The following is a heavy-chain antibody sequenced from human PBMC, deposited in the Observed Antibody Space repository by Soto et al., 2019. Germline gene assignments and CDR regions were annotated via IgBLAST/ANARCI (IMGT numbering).Heavy chain of an antibody. Sequence: PGGSLRLSCAASGFTFSSCAMGWVRQAPGKWLEWVSDIIDSGGSTYYADAVKGRFTISRDNSKSTLYLQMNSLRAEDTAVYYCGKGRSYYYYYGVDVWGQGTTVTVSS. CDR1: GFTFSSCA. J-gene: IGHJ6*02. D-gene: IGHD1-26*01. CDR2: IIDSGGST. V-gene: IGHV3-23*01. CDR3: GKGRSYYYYYGVDV.